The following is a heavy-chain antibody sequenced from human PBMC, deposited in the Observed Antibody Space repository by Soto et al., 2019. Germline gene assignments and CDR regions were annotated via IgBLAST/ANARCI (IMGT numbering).Heavy chain of an antibody. V-gene: IGHV3-23*01. J-gene: IGHJ4*02. CDR3: AKRSHGLYLDY. CDR2: ISGSGDST. CDR1: GFTFSSYA. Sequence: EVQLLESGGGLVQPGGSLRLSCAASGFTFSSYAMNWVRQAPGKGLEWVSVISGSGDSTYYADSVKGRFTISKDNSKNTLYLQMNSLRAEDTAVYYCAKRSHGLYLDYWGQGTLVTVSS.